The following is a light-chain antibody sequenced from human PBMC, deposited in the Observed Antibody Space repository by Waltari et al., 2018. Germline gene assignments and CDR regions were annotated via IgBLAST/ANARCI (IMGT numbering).Light chain of an antibody. V-gene: IGKV3-20*01. CDR1: QSVGRY. J-gene: IGKJ1*01. CDR2: DAS. Sequence: EIVLTQSPGTLSLSPGERATLSCRASQSVGRYLAWYQQKPGQPPRLLIYDASTRATGIPDRIRGSRPRTDFSLTICRLESEDFAVYYWQKYVNLPATFGQGTKVEIK. CDR3: QKYVNLPAT.